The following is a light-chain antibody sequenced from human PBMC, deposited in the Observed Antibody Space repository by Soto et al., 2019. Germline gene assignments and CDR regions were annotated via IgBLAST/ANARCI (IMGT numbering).Light chain of an antibody. CDR2: DVS. V-gene: IGLV2-14*01. CDR3: SSYTSSSTYV. J-gene: IGLJ1*01. CDR1: SSDVGGYDY. Sequence: QSVLTQPASVSGSPGQSIAISCTGTSSDVGGYDYVSWYQQHPGKAPKVMIYDVSNRPSGVSNRFSGSKSDSTASLTISGLQAEDEADYYCSSYTSSSTYVFGTGTKVTVL.